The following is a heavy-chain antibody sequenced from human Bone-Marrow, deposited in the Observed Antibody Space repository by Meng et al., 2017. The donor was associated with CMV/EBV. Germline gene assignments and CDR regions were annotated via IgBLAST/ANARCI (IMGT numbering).Heavy chain of an antibody. CDR1: GFTFSSYW. CDR2: INSDGYST. Sequence: GASLKISCAASGFTFSSYWLHWVRQAPGKGLVWVSRINSDGYSTDYADSVEGRFTISRDNAKNTLYLQMNSLRAEDTAVYYCARDQLLYFDHWGQGTLVTVSS. V-gene: IGHV3-74*01. D-gene: IGHD2-2*01. J-gene: IGHJ4*02. CDR3: ARDQLLYFDH.